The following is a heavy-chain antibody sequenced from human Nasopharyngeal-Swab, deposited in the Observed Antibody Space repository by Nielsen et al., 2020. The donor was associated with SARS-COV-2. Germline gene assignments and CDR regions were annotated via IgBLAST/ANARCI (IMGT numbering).Heavy chain of an antibody. Sequence: SETLSLTCTVSSDSISGYYWSWIRQPPGKGLEWPGYIYYTGSTNYNHSLKSRVTMSVDTSKKELSLELTSVTAADTAVYYCARAGDSGVWYAFDIWGQGTRVTVSS. D-gene: IGHD2-15*01. CDR3: ARAGDSGVWYAFDI. CDR1: SDSISGYY. J-gene: IGHJ3*02. V-gene: IGHV4-59*01. CDR2: IYYTGST.